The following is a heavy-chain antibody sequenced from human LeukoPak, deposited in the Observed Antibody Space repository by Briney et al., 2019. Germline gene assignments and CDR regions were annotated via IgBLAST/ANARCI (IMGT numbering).Heavy chain of an antibody. CDR2: INRDGSER. Sequence: GGSLRLSCAASGFTFSSYWMSWVRQAPGKGLEWVANINRDGSERYYVDSVKGRFTISRDDAKSSLYLQMNSLRAEDTAVYYCARRNAMDVWGQGTTVIVFS. CDR3: ARRNAMDV. V-gene: IGHV3-7*03. J-gene: IGHJ6*02. CDR1: GFTFSSYW.